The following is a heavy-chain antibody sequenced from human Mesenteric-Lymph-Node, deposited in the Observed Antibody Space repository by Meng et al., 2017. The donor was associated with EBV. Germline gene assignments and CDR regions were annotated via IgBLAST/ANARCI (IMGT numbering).Heavy chain of an antibody. CDR2: VSPTGSDI. Sequence: LQLVEAGGALFKPWVSLRVSCGAFGFNFSNNHMAWIRQAPGKGREWVSSVSPTGSDIYYGVSVKGRFTVSRDNAQNSLWLQMSSLGAEDTAVYYCAGIDGPRILYWGQGTLVTVSS. CDR1: GFNFSNNH. CDR3: AGIDGPRILY. V-gene: IGHV3-21*01. D-gene: IGHD1-14*01. J-gene: IGHJ4*02.